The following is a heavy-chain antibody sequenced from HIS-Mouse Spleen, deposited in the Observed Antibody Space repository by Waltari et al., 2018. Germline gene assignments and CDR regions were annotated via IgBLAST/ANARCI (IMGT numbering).Heavy chain of an antibody. CDR1: GYTFTSYD. D-gene: IGHD3-22*01. J-gene: IGHJ6*02. CDR3: ASPAGYYYDSSGYYVGMDV. Sequence: QVQLVQSGAEVTKPGASVKVSCKASGYTFTSYDINWVRPAHGPGLEWMGWMNPNSGNTGYAQKFQGRVTMTRNTSISTAYMELSSLRSEDTAVYYCASPAGYYYDSSGYYVGMDVWGQGTTVTVSS. V-gene: IGHV1-8*01. CDR2: MNPNSGNT.